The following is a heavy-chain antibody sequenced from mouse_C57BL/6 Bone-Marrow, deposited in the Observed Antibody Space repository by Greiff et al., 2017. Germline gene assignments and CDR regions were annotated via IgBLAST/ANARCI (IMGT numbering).Heavy chain of an antibody. J-gene: IGHJ3*01. D-gene: IGHD1-1*01. CDR1: GFSLTSYA. V-gene: IGHV2-9-1*01. Sequence: VKLVESGPGLVAPSQSLSITCTVSGFSLTSYAISWVRQPPGKGLEWLGVIWTGGGTNYNSALKSRLSISKDNSKSQVFLKMNSLQTDDTARYYCARTYCYGSSSGFAYWGQGTLVTVSA. CDR2: IWTGGGT. CDR3: ARTYCYGSSSGFAY.